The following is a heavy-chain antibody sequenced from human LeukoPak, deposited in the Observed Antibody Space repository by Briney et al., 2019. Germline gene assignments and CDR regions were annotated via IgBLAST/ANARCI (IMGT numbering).Heavy chain of an antibody. V-gene: IGHV4-59*11. Sequence: SETLSLTCTVSGGSISSHYWSWIRQPPGKGLEWIGYICYSGSTNYNPSLKGRVTISVDTSKNQFSLKLSSVTAADTAVYYCAREGACSSTSCLNWFDPWGQGTLVTVSS. J-gene: IGHJ5*02. CDR2: ICYSGST. CDR1: GGSISSHY. D-gene: IGHD2-2*01. CDR3: AREGACSSTSCLNWFDP.